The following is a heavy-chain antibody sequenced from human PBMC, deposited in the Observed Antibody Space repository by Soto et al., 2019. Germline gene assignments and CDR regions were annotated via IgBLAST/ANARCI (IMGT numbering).Heavy chain of an antibody. CDR1: GGSISSSSYY. Sequence: LSLTCTVSGGSISSSSYYWGWIRQPPGKGLEWIGSIYYSGSTYYNPSLKSRVTISVDTSKNQFSLKLSSVTAADTAVYYCATNYAYYYYYGMDVWGQGTTVTVYS. J-gene: IGHJ6*02. D-gene: IGHD4-4*01. CDR2: IYYSGST. V-gene: IGHV4-39*01. CDR3: ATNYAYYYYYGMDV.